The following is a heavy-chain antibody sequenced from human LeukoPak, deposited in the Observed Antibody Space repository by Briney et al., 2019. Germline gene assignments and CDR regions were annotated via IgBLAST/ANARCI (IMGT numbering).Heavy chain of an antibody. CDR2: IKQGGSEI. D-gene: IGHD4-11*01. J-gene: IGHJ4*02. CDR1: GFTFSRFW. V-gene: IGHV3-7*01. Sequence: GGSLRLSCSASGFTFSRFWMSWVRQAPGKGLEYVALIKQGGSEIYHMDSVKGRFTISRDDATNSPYLQMNSLRVEDTALYYCARDRESESDSEGDYWGQGTLVTVSS. CDR3: ARDRESESDSEGDY.